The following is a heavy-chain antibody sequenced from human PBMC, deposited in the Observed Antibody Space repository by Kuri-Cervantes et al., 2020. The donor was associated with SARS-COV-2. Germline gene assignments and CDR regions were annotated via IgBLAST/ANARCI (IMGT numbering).Heavy chain of an antibody. D-gene: IGHD6-6*01. CDR3: AREIAARPYFDY. Sequence: SETLSLTCTVSGGSISSYYWSWTRQPPGKGLEWIGYIYYSGSTNYNPSLKSRVTISVDTSKNQFSLKLSSVTAADTAVYYCAREIAARPYFDYWGQGTLVTVSS. CDR2: IYYSGST. J-gene: IGHJ4*02. V-gene: IGHV4-59*01. CDR1: GGSISSYY.